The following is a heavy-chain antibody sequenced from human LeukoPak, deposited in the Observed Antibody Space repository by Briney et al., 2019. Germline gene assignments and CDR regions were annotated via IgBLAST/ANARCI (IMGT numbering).Heavy chain of an antibody. CDR1: GGSISSSSYY. CDR2: IYYSGST. Sequence: SETLSLTCTVSGGSISSSSYYWGWLRQPPGKGLEWIGSIYYSGSTYYNPSLKSRVTISVDTSKNQFSLKLSSVTAADTAVYYCARALYDFWSGGAYFDYWGQGTLVTVSS. CDR3: ARALYDFWSGGAYFDY. V-gene: IGHV4-39*07. J-gene: IGHJ4*02. D-gene: IGHD3-3*01.